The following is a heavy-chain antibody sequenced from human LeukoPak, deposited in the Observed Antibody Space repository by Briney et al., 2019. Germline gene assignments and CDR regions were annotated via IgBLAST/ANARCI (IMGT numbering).Heavy chain of an antibody. D-gene: IGHD6-13*01. J-gene: IGHJ4*02. CDR1: GGSFSSYY. Sequence: SETLSLTCTVSGGSFSSYYWTWIRQPAGKGLEWIGRIYTSGSTNYNPSLKSRVTISVDRSKNQFSLKLSSVTAADTAVYYCARENVTAAIDYWGQGTLVTVSS. CDR3: ARENVTAAIDY. CDR2: IYTSGST. V-gene: IGHV4-4*07.